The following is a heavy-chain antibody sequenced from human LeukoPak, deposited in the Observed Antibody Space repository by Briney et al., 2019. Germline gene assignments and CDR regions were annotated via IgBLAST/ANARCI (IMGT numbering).Heavy chain of an antibody. CDR2: INPSGGST. J-gene: IGHJ3*02. CDR3: ARGPSHGAFDI. V-gene: IGHV1-46*01. CDR1: GYTFTSYY. Sequence: ASVKVSCTASGYTFTSYYMHWVRQAPGQGLEWMGIINPSGGSTSYAQKLQGRVTMTRDTSISTVYMELSRLTSDDSAVYFCARGPSHGAFDIWGQGTMVSVSS.